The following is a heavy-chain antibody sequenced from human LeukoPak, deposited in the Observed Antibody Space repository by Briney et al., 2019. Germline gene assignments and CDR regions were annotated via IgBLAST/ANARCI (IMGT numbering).Heavy chain of an antibody. CDR3: ARPVVESGEISGWFDP. CDR2: ISYNGGT. Sequence: SETLSLTCSVSGGSISRRGSFWGWLRQTPGTRLEWIASISYNGGTYYNPSFKTRVTISADMSADQFSLRLYSVTAADTAVYYCARPVVESGEISGWFDPWGQGTLVLVSS. CDR1: GGSISRRGSF. D-gene: IGHD2-15*01. V-gene: IGHV4-39*01. J-gene: IGHJ5*02.